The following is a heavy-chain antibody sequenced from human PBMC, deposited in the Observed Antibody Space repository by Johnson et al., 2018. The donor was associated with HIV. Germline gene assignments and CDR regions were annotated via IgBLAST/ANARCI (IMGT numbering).Heavy chain of an antibody. CDR2: ISYDGSNK. CDR1: GFTFSSYA. V-gene: IGHV3-30-3*01. D-gene: IGHD6-19*01. Sequence: VQLVESGGGVVQPGRSLRLSCAASGFTFSSYAMHWVRQAPGKGLEWVAVISYDGSNKYYADSVKGRFTISRDNSKNTLYLQMNSLRAEDTALYYCARDRQAVRGTFDIWGQGTMVTVSS. CDR3: ARDRQAVRGTFDI. J-gene: IGHJ3*02.